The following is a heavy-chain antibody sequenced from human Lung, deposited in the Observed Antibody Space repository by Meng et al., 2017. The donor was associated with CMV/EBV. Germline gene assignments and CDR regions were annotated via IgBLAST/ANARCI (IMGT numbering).Heavy chain of an antibody. CDR3: AKDFRKYGRTTVSLDY. D-gene: IGHD4-17*01. J-gene: IGHJ4*02. CDR1: GIDFSSYG. CDR2: IRYDGSNK. V-gene: IGHV3-30*02. Sequence: SCAVSGIDFSSYGMVWVRQAPGKGLEWVAFIRYDGSNKYYGDSVKGRFTISRDNSKNTLYLQMNSLRIEDTAVYHCAKDFRKYGRTTVSLDYWGQGTLVTVSS.